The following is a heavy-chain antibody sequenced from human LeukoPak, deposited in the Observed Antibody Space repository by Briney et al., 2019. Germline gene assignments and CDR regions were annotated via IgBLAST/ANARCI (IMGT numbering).Heavy chain of an antibody. V-gene: IGHV5-51*03. CDR2: IYPGDSDT. D-gene: IGHD5-18*01. CDR3: ARLLPLNRYSYGSDYFDY. Sequence: PGESLKISCKASGYSFTSYCIGWVRQMPGKGLEWMGIIYPGDSDTRYSPSFQGQVTISADKSISTAYLQWSSLKASDTAMYYCARLLPLNRYSYGSDYFDYWGQGTLVTVSS. CDR1: GYSFTSYC. J-gene: IGHJ4*02.